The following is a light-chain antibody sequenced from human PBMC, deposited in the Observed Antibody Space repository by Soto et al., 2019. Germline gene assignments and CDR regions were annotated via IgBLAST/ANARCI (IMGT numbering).Light chain of an antibody. V-gene: IGLV2-14*01. Sequence: QSALTQPASVSGSPGQSITISCTGTSSDVGAFNSVYWYQQHPGKTPKLIIDEVTNRPSGVSNRFSGSKSGNTASLTISGLQAEEEADYYCNSYASTSARLFGGGTKVTV. CDR3: NSYASTSARL. CDR2: EVT. J-gene: IGLJ3*02. CDR1: SSDVGAFNS.